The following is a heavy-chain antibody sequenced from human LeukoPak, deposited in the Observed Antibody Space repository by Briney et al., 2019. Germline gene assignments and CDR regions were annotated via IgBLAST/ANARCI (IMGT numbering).Heavy chain of an antibody. Sequence: GGSLRLSCAASGLSFCSFAMSWVRQGPARGLEWVSSIRGIGETFYADSVKCRFTLSSDSSRNTVYFQLNNRRVEDTAIYYCAKASWVSSTDAVRWGQGTLVTVSS. CDR3: AKASWVSSTDAVR. D-gene: IGHD6-19*01. CDR1: GLSFCSFA. CDR2: IRGIGET. V-gene: IGHV3-23*01. J-gene: IGHJ4*02.